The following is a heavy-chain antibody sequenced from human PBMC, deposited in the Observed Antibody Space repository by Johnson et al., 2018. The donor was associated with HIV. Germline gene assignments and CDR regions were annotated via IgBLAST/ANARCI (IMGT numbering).Heavy chain of an antibody. CDR1: GFMFDDYA. J-gene: IGHJ3*02. D-gene: IGHD3-22*01. CDR2: INWNSGRI. CDR3: ASRPGLYYYDSSGFDAFDI. V-gene: IGHV3-9*01. Sequence: VQLVESGGGLAQPGRSLRLSCAASGFMFDDYAMHWVRQGPGKGLEWVSGINWNSGRIGYADSVKGRFSISRDNSKNTLYLQMNSLRSEDTALYYCASRPGLYYYDSSGFDAFDIWGQGTMVTVSS.